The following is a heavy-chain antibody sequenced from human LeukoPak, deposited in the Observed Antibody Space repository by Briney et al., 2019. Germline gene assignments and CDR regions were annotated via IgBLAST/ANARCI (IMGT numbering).Heavy chain of an antibody. Sequence: PSETLSLTCTVSGGSISSYYWSWIWQPAGKGLEWIGRIYTSGSTNYNPSLKSRVTMSVDTSKNQFSLTLSSVTAADTAVYYCARDGGRTTVTTTGDYYYEMDVWGQGTTVTVSS. CDR3: ARDGGRTTVTTTGDYYYEMDV. D-gene: IGHD4-11*01. CDR1: GGSISSYY. J-gene: IGHJ6*02. V-gene: IGHV4-4*07. CDR2: IYTSGST.